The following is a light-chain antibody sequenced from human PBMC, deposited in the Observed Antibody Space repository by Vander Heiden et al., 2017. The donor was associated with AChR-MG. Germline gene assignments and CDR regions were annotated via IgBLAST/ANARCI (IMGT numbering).Light chain of an antibody. CDR3: SAYTVAHTVV. CDR1: SRDIRPYPF. V-gene: IGLV2-14*03. J-gene: IGLJ2*01. Sequence: QSALTPPASMSGSPGQSITISCSVTSRDIRPYPFLHCFQQHPGHAPTLLFPHVDQRPSGISDRFSGSRSGNTASLSISGLQAEDEADYYCSAYTVAHTVVFGGGTKLTVL. CDR2: HVD.